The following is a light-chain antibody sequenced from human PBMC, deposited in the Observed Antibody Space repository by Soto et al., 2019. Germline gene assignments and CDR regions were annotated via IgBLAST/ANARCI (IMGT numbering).Light chain of an antibody. V-gene: IGKV1-27*01. CDR3: QKYNSAPTYT. CDR2: GAS. CDR1: QGISNY. J-gene: IGKJ2*01. Sequence: DIQMTQSPSSLSASVGDRVTITCRASQGISNYLAWYQQKPGKVPKLLIYGASTLQSGVPSRFSGSGSGTDFSLTISSLQPEDVATYYCQKYNSAPTYTFGQGTKLEIK.